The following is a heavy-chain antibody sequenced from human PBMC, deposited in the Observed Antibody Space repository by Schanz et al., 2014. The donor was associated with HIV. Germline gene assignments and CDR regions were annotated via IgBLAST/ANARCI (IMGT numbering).Heavy chain of an antibody. Sequence: VDLVESGGGVVQPGRSLRLSCAASGFTFRNYAMSWVRQAPGKGLEWVSAISESGGSTYYADSVKGRFTISRDNSKNTLYLQMNTLRAEDTAVYYCAKPEYDSRGNSQSHFDSWGQGTLVTVSS. V-gene: IGHV3-23*04. CDR3: AKPEYDSRGNSQSHFDS. D-gene: IGHD3-22*01. CDR2: ISESGGST. CDR1: GFTFRNYA. J-gene: IGHJ4*02.